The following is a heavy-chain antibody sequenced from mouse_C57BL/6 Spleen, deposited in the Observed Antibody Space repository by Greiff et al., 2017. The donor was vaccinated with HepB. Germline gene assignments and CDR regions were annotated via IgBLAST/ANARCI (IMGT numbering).Heavy chain of an antibody. J-gene: IGHJ1*03. V-gene: IGHV5-15*01. CDR2: ISNLAYSI. Sequence: EVQGVESGGGLVQPGGSLKLSCAASGFTFSDYGMAWVRQAPRKGPEWVAFISNLAYSIYYADTVTGRFTISRENAKNTLYLEMSSLRSEDTAMYYCARHRGGSSYDWYFDVWGTGTTVTVSS. CDR1: GFTFSDYG. D-gene: IGHD1-1*01. CDR3: ARHRGGSSYDWYFDV.